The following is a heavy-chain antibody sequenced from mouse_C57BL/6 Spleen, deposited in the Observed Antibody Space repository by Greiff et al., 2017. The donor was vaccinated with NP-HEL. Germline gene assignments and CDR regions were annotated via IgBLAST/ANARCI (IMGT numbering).Heavy chain of an antibody. CDR3: ARGGGYYFDV. Sequence: VQLQQSGPELVKPGASVKISCKASGYAFSSSWMNWVKQRPGKGLEWIGRIYPGDGDTNYNGKFKGKATLTAAKSSSTAYMQLSSLTSEDSAVYFCARGGGYYFDVWGTGTTVTVSS. D-gene: IGHD2-2*01. CDR1: GYAFSSSW. V-gene: IGHV1-82*01. CDR2: IYPGDGDT. J-gene: IGHJ1*03.